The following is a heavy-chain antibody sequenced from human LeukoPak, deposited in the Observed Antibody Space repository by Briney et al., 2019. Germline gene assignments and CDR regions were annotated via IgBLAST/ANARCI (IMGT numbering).Heavy chain of an antibody. CDR2: IYYSGST. CDR3: ARLIGSGPFDY. D-gene: IGHD3-10*01. J-gene: IGHJ4*02. V-gene: IGHV4-59*08. CDR1: GGSISSYY. Sequence: SETLSLTCTVSGGSISSYYWGWVRQPPGKGLEWIGYIYYSGSTNYNPSLKSRVTISVDTSKNQFSLKLTSVTAADTAVYYCARLIGSGPFDYWGQGTLVTVSS.